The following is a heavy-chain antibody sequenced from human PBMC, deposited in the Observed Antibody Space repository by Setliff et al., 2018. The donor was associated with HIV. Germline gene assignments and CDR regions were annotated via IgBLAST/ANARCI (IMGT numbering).Heavy chain of an antibody. CDR1: GGSISSGSYY. Sequence: SETLSLTCTVSGGSISSGSYYWSWIRQPAGKGLEWIGHIYTSGSTNYNPSLKSRVTISVDTSKNQFSLKLSSVTAADTAVYYCARSVTFLVDWFDPWGRGTLVTVSS. CDR2: IYTSGST. V-gene: IGHV4-61*09. D-gene: IGHD4-17*01. CDR3: ARSVTFLVDWFDP. J-gene: IGHJ5*02.